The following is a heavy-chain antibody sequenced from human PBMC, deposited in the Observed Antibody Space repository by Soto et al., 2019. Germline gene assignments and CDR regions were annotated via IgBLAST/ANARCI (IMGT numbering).Heavy chain of an antibody. CDR1: GYTFTSYA. Sequence: ASVKVSCKASGYTFTSYAMLWVRQVPGQRLEWMGWINAGNGNTKYSQKFQGRVTITRDTSASTAYMELSSLRSEDTAVYYCARGRQDIVLVPAASTYYYYVMDVWGQGTTVTVSS. CDR2: INAGNGNT. CDR3: ARGRQDIVLVPAASTYYYYVMDV. V-gene: IGHV1-3*01. J-gene: IGHJ6*02. D-gene: IGHD2-2*01.